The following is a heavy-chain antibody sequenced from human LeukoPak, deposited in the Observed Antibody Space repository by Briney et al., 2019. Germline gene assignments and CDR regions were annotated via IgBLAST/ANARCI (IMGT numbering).Heavy chain of an antibody. CDR2: INSGVT. D-gene: IGHD5-24*01. J-gene: IGHJ4*02. Sequence: GGSLRLSCVASGFTFSMYRMHWVRQAPGKGLKWVSCINSGVTTYADSVKGRFTVSRDNAKNTLYLQMNSLRVEDTAIYYCASLGSREAYEGGDFWGQGTLVTVSS. CDR1: GFTFSMYR. V-gene: IGHV3-74*01. CDR3: ASLGSREAYEGGDF.